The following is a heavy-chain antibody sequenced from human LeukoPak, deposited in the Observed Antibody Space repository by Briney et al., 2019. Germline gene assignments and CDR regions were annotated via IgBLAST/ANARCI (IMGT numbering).Heavy chain of an antibody. CDR1: GGSISSYY. V-gene: IGHV4-59*12. J-gene: IGHJ4*02. CDR3: AREGGFMCMDY. CDR2: IYYSGST. Sequence: PSETLSLTCTVSGGSISSYYWSWIRQPPGKGLEWIGYIYYSGSTNYNPSLKSRVTISLDTSKNQFSLKLSSVTAADTAVYYCAREGGFMCMDYWGQGTLVTVSS. D-gene: IGHD3-16*01.